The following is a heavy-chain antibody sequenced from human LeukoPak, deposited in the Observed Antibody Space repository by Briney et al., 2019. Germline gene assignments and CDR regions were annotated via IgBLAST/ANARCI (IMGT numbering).Heavy chain of an antibody. CDR1: GSTFSSYA. Sequence: PGGSLRLSCAASGSTFSSYAMSWVRQAPGKGLEWVSAISGRGGSTFYAESVRGRFTISRDISKNTLYLQMNSLRVEDTAVYYCAKETNAAAGRSWFDPWGQGTLVTVSS. J-gene: IGHJ5*02. V-gene: IGHV3-23*01. CDR3: AKETNAAAGRSWFDP. D-gene: IGHD6-13*01. CDR2: ISGRGGST.